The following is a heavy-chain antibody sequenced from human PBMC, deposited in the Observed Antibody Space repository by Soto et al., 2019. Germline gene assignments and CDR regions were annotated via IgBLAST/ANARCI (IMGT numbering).Heavy chain of an antibody. Sequence: VGSLRLSCAASGFTFSSYSMNWVRQSPGKGLQWVSSISSSSSYIYYADSVKGRFTISRDNAKNSLYLQMNSLRAEDTAVYYCARDLDTLEGDTWFPDYWGQGTLVTVSS. CDR2: ISSSSSYI. D-gene: IGHD3-10*01. J-gene: IGHJ4*02. CDR3: ARDLDTLEGDTWFPDY. CDR1: GFTFSSYS. V-gene: IGHV3-21*01.